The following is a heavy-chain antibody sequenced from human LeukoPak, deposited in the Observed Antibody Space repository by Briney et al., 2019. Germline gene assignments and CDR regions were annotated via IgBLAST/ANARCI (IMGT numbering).Heavy chain of an antibody. CDR2: LSIYNGNT. Sequence: ASVKVSCKASGYTFTSHGITWVRQAPGQGLEWMGWLSIYNGNTNYAQKFQGRVTMTTDTSTSTAYMELRSLRSDDTAVYYCARDASLPVETMVRGVIIRSYYYYMDVWGKGTTVTISS. J-gene: IGHJ6*03. V-gene: IGHV1-18*01. CDR3: ARDASLPVETMVRGVIIRSYYYYMDV. CDR1: GYTFTSHG. D-gene: IGHD3-10*01.